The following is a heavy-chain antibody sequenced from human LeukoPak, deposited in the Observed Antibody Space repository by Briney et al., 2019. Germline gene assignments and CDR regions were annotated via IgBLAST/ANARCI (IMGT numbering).Heavy chain of an antibody. J-gene: IGHJ4*02. D-gene: IGHD3-22*01. CDR1: GGSISSGSYY. V-gene: IGHV4-61*02. CDR2: IYTSGST. CDR3: ARSDDYDSSGYYYDY. Sequence: SETLSLTCTVSGGSISSGSYYWSWIRQPAGKGLEWIGRIYTSGSTNYNPSLKSRVTISVGTSKNQFSLKLSSVTAADTAVYYCARSDDYDSSGYYYDYWGLGTLVTVSS.